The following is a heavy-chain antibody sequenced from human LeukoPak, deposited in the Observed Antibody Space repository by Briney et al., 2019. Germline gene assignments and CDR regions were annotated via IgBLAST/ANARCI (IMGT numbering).Heavy chain of an antibody. CDR1: GFTFTSYA. D-gene: IGHD6-25*01. Sequence: PGGSLRLSCAASGFTFTSYAMNWVRQAPGKGLEWVSTITGSGGGTYYADSVKGRFTISRDNSKNTLYPQMNSLRAEDTAVYYCAKRRDGSYFDYWGQGTLVTVSS. J-gene: IGHJ4*02. CDR3: AKRRDGSYFDY. CDR2: ITGSGGGT. V-gene: IGHV3-23*01.